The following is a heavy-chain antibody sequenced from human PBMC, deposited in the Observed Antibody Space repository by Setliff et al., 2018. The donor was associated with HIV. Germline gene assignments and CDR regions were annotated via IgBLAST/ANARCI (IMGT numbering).Heavy chain of an antibody. Sequence: LSLTCNVSGVSVTSYYWSWIRQSPGKGLEYIGYIYSNGGTNYNPSLKSRVRISVDTSKNQFSLRLSSVTAADTAIYYCARLDDSGSYYENAFDIWGQGAMVTVSS. CDR1: GVSVTSYY. CDR2: IYSNGGT. D-gene: IGHD1-26*01. J-gene: IGHJ3*02. V-gene: IGHV4-59*02. CDR3: ARLDDSGSYYENAFDI.